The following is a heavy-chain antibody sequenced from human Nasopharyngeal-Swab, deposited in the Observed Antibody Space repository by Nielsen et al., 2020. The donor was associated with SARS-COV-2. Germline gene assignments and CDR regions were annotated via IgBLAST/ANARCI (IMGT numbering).Heavy chain of an antibody. CDR2: IIPLLGIA. CDR1: GGSFSNYA. J-gene: IGHJ4*02. CDR3: ARDRSATFNYYNFWTGPDY. V-gene: IGHV1-69*10. D-gene: IGHD3/OR15-3a*01. Sequence: SVKVSCKASGGSFSNYAISWVRQAPGQGLEWMGGIIPLLGIANYAQKFQDRVTITADKSTSTAYMELSSLRSEDTAVYYCARDRSATFNYYNFWTGPDYWGQGTLVTVSS.